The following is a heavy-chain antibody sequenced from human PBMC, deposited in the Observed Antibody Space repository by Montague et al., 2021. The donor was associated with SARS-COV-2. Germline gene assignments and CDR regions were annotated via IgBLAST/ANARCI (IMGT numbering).Heavy chain of an antibody. V-gene: IGHV4-31*03. CDR1: GGSISSGGYY. D-gene: IGHD2-2*01. CDR3: AREPRVGQLLSIYYYGMDV. Sequence: TLSPTCTVSGGSISSGGYYWSWIRQHPGKGLEWIGYIYYSGSTYYXPSLKSRVTISVDTSKNQFSLKLSSVTAADTAVYYCAREPRVGQLLSIYYYGMDVWGQGTTVTVSS. J-gene: IGHJ6*02. CDR2: IYYSGST.